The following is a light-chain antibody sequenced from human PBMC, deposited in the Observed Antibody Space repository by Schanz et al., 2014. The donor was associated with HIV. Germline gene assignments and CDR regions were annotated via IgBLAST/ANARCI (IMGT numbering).Light chain of an antibody. Sequence: QSALTQPPSVSGSPGQSVTISCTGTSSDIGTYNRVSWYQQSPGTAPKLLIYEVSDRPSGIPDRFSGSKSGNTASLTISGLQAEDEAHYYCCSYAGISTSVVFGGGTKVTVL. CDR2: EVS. CDR1: SSDIGTYNR. V-gene: IGLV2-18*02. J-gene: IGLJ2*01. CDR3: CSYAGISTSVV.